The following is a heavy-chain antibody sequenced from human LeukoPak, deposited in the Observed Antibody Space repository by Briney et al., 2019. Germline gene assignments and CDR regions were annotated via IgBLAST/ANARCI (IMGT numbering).Heavy chain of an antibody. CDR3: AKAPVTTCRGAFCYPFDY. J-gene: IGHJ4*02. Sequence: GGSLRLSCAASGFTVSGNYMSWVRQAPGKGLEWVSAISDTGNTYHADSVKGRFTIPRDSSKNTLFLQMNRLRPEDAAVYYCAKAPVTTCRGAFCYPFDYWGQGTLVTVSS. CDR2: ISDTGNT. CDR1: GFTVSGNY. D-gene: IGHD2-15*01. V-gene: IGHV3-53*01.